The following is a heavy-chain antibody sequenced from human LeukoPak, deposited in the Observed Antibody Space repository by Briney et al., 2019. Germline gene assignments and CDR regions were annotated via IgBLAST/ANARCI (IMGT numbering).Heavy chain of an antibody. J-gene: IGHJ4*02. Sequence: GGSLSLSCAASGFTFSSYWMSWVRQAPGKGLEWVANIKQDGSEKYYVDSVKGGFTISRDNAKNSLYLQMNSLRAEDTAVYYCARPHSGTSANFDYWGQGTLVTVSS. CDR3: ARPHSGTSANFDY. V-gene: IGHV3-7*05. D-gene: IGHD1-26*01. CDR1: GFTFSSYW. CDR2: IKQDGSEK.